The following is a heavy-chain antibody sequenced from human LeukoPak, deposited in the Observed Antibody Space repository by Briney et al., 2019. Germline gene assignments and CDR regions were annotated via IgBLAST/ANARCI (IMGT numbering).Heavy chain of an antibody. CDR2: ISYDGSNK. J-gene: IGHJ4*02. V-gene: IGHV3-30*03. Sequence: GGSLRLSCAASGFTFSSYGMHWVRQAPGKGLEWVAVISYDGSNKYYADSVKGRFTISRDNANNTLYLQMNSLRAEDTAVYYCARSSATFDYWGQGTLVTVSS. CDR1: GFTFSSYG. CDR3: ARSSATFDY.